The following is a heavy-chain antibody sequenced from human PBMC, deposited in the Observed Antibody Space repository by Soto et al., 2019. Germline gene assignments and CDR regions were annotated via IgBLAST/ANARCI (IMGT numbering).Heavy chain of an antibody. CDR2: IYYSGST. V-gene: IGHV4-39*01. Sequence: SETLSLTCTVSGGSISSSSYYWGWIRQPPGKGLEWIGSIYYSGSTYYNPSLKSRVTISVDTSKNQFSLKLSSVTAADTAVYYCARLGAAAGRRTFDYWGQGTLVTVS. J-gene: IGHJ4*02. CDR1: GGSISSSSYY. D-gene: IGHD6-13*01. CDR3: ARLGAAAGRRTFDY.